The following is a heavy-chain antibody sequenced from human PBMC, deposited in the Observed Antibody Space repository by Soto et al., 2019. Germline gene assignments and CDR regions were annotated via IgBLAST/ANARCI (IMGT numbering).Heavy chain of an antibody. Sequence: SETLSLTCTVSGGSISSSSYYWGWIRQPPGKGLEWIGSIYYSGSTYYNPSLKSRVTISVDTSKNQFSLKLSSVTAADTAVYYCATTTYDFWSGYYSNYYYYYGMDVWGQGTTVTVSS. J-gene: IGHJ6*02. D-gene: IGHD3-3*01. CDR1: GGSISSSSYY. CDR3: ATTTYDFWSGYYSNYYYYYGMDV. V-gene: IGHV4-39*01. CDR2: IYYSGST.